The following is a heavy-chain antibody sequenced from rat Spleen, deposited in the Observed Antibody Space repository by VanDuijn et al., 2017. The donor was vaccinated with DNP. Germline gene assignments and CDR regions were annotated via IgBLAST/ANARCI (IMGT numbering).Heavy chain of an antibody. D-gene: IGHD1-1*01. CDR3: SRSGDDNWFAH. CDR2: MSSSGDTT. Sequence: EVQLVASGGDLVQPGGSLTLSCVASGFSVGNDWMTWIRQIPGKGLEWVAAMSSSGDTTYYPDSVKGRFTISRDFAENVVYLQMNSLRSEDTATYYCSRSGDDNWFAHWGQGTLVTVSS. CDR1: GFSVGNDW. J-gene: IGHJ3*01. V-gene: IGHV5-31*01.